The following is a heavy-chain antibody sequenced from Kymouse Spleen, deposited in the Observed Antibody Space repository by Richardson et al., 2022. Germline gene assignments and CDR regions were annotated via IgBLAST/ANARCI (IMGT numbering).Heavy chain of an antibody. J-gene: IGHJ4*02. CDR1: GFTFSSYG. D-gene: IGHD1-26*01. Sequence: QVQLVESGGGVVQPGRSLRLSCAASGFTFSSYGMHWVRQAPGKGLEWVAVISYDGSNKYYADSVKGRFTISRDNSKNTLYLQMNSLRAEDTAVYYCAKEWEHYFDYWGQGTLVTVSS. CDR3: AKEWEHYFDY. V-gene: IGHV3-30*18. CDR2: ISYDGSNK.